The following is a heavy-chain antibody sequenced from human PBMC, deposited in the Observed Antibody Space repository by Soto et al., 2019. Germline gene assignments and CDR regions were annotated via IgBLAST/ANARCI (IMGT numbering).Heavy chain of an antibody. CDR1: GYSFTSYW. J-gene: IGHJ6*02. CDR3: AISTDYYYYGMDV. CDR2: IDPSDSYT. Sequence: GESLKISCKGSGYSFTSYWISWVRQMPGKDLEWMGRIDPSDSYTNYSPSFQGHVTISADKSISTAYLQWSSLKASDTAMYYCAISTDYYYYGMDVWGPGTTVTVS. V-gene: IGHV5-10-1*01.